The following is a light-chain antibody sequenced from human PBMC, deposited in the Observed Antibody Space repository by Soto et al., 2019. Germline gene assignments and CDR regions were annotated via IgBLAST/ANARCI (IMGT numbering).Light chain of an antibody. CDR3: SSYAGSDKFEL. V-gene: IGLV2-8*01. CDR2: EVN. CDR1: TSDVGGSRY. Sequence: QSALTQPPAASGSPGHSVTISCTGTTSDVGGSRYVSWYQQHPGKAPKLIIYEVNRRPSGVPARFSGSKSGNTASLTVSGLQAEDEADYYCSSYAGSDKFELFGGGTQLTVL. J-gene: IGLJ2*01.